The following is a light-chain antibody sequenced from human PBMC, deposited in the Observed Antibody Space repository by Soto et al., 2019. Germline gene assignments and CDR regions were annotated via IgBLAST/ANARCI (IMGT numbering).Light chain of an antibody. CDR3: QQYDTYGT. J-gene: IGKJ1*01. Sequence: DIQMTQSPSTLSASVGDRVTITCRATQNINSWLAWYQQKPGKAPKLLIYKASCLESGVPSRFSGSGSGTEFTLTISSLQPDDFATYYCQQYDTYGTFGQGTKVEIK. V-gene: IGKV1-5*03. CDR2: KAS. CDR1: QNINSW.